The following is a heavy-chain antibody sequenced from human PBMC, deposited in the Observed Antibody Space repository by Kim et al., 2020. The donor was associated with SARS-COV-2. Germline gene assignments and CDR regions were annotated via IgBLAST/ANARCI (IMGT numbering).Heavy chain of an antibody. V-gene: IGHV3-53*01. CDR1: GFTVSSNY. D-gene: IGHD3-3*01. CDR2: IYSGGST. J-gene: IGHJ6*02. Sequence: GGSLRLSCAASGFTVSSNYMSWVRQAPGKGLEWVSVIYSGGSTYYADSVKGRFTISRDNSKNTLYLQMNSLRAEDTAVYYCASESTMYYDFWSGYLSGQYYYYGMDVWGQGTTVPVSS. CDR3: ASESTMYYDFWSGYLSGQYYYYGMDV.